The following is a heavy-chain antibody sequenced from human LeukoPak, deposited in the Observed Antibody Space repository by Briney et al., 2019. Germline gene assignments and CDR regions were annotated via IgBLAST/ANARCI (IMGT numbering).Heavy chain of an antibody. D-gene: IGHD6-19*01. CDR1: GFTFSTYA. CDR3: AKEEQYSSGWSVHY. Sequence: GGSLRLSCAASGFTFSTYAMNWVRQAPGKDLEWVSSVSGSGGSTYYADSVKGRFTIPRDNSKNTLYLQMNSLRAEDTAVYYCAKEEQYSSGWSVHYWGQGTLVTVSS. V-gene: IGHV3-23*01. J-gene: IGHJ4*02. CDR2: VSGSGGST.